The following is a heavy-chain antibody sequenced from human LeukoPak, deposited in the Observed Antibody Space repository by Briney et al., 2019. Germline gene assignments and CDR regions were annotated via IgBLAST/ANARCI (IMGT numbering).Heavy chain of an antibody. V-gene: IGHV3-33*01. D-gene: IGHD2-2*01. CDR3: ARDHCTSTSCYLQH. J-gene: IGHJ1*01. CDR1: GFTFSSYV. CDR2: IWYDGSNK. Sequence: GGSLRLSCAASGFTFSSYVMHWVRQAPGKGLQWVAVIWYDGSNKYYADSVKGRFTTSRDNSENTLFLQMNSLKAEDTAVYYCARDHCTSTSCYLQHWGQGTLVTVSS.